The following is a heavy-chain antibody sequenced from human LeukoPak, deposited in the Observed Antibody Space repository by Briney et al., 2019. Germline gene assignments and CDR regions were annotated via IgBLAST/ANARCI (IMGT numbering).Heavy chain of an antibody. CDR1: GGSISSGPYY. CDR2: IYYSGST. J-gene: IGHJ4*02. D-gene: IGHD7-27*01. Sequence: SETLSLTCTVSGGSISSGPYYWAWIRQPPGKGLEWIGYIYYSGSTNYNPSLKSRVTISVDTSKNQFSLKLSSVTAADTAVYYCARGGPWGYDPDGYFDYWGQGTLVTVSS. CDR3: ARGGPWGYDPDGYFDY. V-gene: IGHV4-61*01.